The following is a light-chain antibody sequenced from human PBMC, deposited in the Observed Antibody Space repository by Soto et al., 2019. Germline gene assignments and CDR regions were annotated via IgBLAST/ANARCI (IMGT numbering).Light chain of an antibody. V-gene: IGKV3-15*01. CDR3: QQYGDWPLT. J-gene: IGKJ4*01. Sequence: IVVTQSPATLYVSPGERATLSCRASQSVGNNFAWYQQKPGQAPRLLIFATSTRATGVPARFSGSGSGTEFTLTISSLQSEDFAVYYCQQYGDWPLTFGGGAKVEIE. CDR1: QSVGNN. CDR2: ATS.